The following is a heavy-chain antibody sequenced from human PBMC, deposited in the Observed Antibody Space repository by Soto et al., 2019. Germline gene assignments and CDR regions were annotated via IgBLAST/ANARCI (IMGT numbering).Heavy chain of an antibody. CDR1: GGSISSGGYY. Sequence: PSETLSLTCTVSGGSISSGGYYWSWIRQHPGKGLEWIGYIYYSGSTYYNPSLKSRVTISVDTSKNQFSLKLSSVTAADTAVYYCARAVGYYDILTGYSEPPWFDPWGQGTLVTVSS. V-gene: IGHV4-31*03. CDR3: ARAVGYYDILTGYSEPPWFDP. D-gene: IGHD3-9*01. CDR2: IYYSGST. J-gene: IGHJ5*02.